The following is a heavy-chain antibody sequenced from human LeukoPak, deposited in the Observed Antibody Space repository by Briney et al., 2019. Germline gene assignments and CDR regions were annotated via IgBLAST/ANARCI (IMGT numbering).Heavy chain of an antibody. D-gene: IGHD6-13*01. CDR2: IYYSGST. V-gene: IGHV4-30-4*01. CDR1: GGSIIHGDHY. CDR3: ARSIYISNWYGGSDY. Sequence: PSQTLSLTCTVSGGSIIHGDHYWSWIRQPPGKGLEWIGYIYYSGSTYYNPSLESRIIISVDTSKNQFSLKLSSVTAADTAVYYCARSIYISNWYGGSDYWGQGTLVTVSS. J-gene: IGHJ4*02.